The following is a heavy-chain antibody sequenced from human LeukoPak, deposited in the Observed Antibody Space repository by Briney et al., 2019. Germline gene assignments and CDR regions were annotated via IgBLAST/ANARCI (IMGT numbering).Heavy chain of an antibody. J-gene: IGHJ4*02. CDR2: ISGSGGST. Sequence: GGSLRLSCAAAGFTFSNYAMTWVRQAPGKGLEWVSSISGSGGSTYYADSVKGRFTISRDNSKNTLYLQMYSLRAEDTAVYYCAKGEVAPKASVYWGQGALVTVSS. CDR1: GFTFSNYA. D-gene: IGHD5-12*01. V-gene: IGHV3-23*01. CDR3: AKGEVAPKASVY.